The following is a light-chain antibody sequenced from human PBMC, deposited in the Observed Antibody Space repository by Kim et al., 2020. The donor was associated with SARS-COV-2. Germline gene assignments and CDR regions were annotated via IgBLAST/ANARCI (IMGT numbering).Light chain of an antibody. Sequence: VSPGQTASITCSGDKLGDKYACWYQQKPGQSPVLVIYQDSKRPSGIPERFSGSNSGNTATLTISGTQAMDEADYYCQAWDSSTATFGGGTQLTVL. CDR3: QAWDSSTAT. CDR1: KLGDKY. V-gene: IGLV3-1*01. J-gene: IGLJ2*01. CDR2: QDS.